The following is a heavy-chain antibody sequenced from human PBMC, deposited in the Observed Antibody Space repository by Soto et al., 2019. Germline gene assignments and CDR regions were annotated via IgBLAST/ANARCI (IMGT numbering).Heavy chain of an antibody. CDR2: ISYDGSNQ. Sequence: GGSLRLSCAASGFTFNIYGMHWVRQAPDKGLEWVALISYDGSNQYYADSVKGRFTISRDNSKNTLFLQVNSLRADDTAVYYCAKDQASGQGSFDSWGQGTLVTVSS. CDR1: GFTFNIYG. CDR3: AKDQASGQGSFDS. V-gene: IGHV3-30*18. J-gene: IGHJ4*02.